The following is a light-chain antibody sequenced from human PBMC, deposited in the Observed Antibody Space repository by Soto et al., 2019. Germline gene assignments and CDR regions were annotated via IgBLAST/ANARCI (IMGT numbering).Light chain of an antibody. Sequence: SYELTQPPSVSVSPGQTASITCSGDKLGDKYASWYHQRPGQSPVLVIYQNTKRPSGIPERFSGSNSGNTATLTISGTQAMDEGDYFCQAWDSTEGVFGGGTKLTVL. CDR2: QNT. J-gene: IGLJ2*01. CDR3: QAWDSTEGV. CDR1: KLGDKY. V-gene: IGLV3-1*01.